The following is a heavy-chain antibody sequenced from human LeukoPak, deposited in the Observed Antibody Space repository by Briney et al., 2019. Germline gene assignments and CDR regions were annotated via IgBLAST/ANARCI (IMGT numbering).Heavy chain of an antibody. J-gene: IGHJ3*02. D-gene: IGHD2-2*01. Sequence: SGPTLVKPTQTLTLTCTFSGFSLSTSGVGVGWIRQPPVKAQERLALIYWDDDKRYSPSLKSRLTITKDTSKNQVVLTMTNMDPVDTATYYCAHFGFKGYCSSTSCYAANAFDIWGQGTLVT. V-gene: IGHV2-5*02. CDR3: AHFGFKGYCSSTSCYAANAFDI. CDR2: IYWDDDK. CDR1: GFSLSTSGVG.